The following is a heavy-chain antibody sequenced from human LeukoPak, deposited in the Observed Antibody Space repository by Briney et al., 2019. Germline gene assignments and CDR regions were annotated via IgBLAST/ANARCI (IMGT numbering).Heavy chain of an antibody. J-gene: IGHJ4*02. D-gene: IGHD4-17*01. Sequence: ASVKVSCKASGYTFTNYGITWVRQAPGQGLGWMGWISPYNGNTNYAQKFQGRVTLTTDTSTSTAYIDLRSLRSDDTAVYYCATEGGWQPTDYGDSVYWGQGTLVTVSS. CDR1: GYTFTNYG. CDR2: ISPYNGNT. V-gene: IGHV1-18*01. CDR3: ATEGGWQPTDYGDSVY.